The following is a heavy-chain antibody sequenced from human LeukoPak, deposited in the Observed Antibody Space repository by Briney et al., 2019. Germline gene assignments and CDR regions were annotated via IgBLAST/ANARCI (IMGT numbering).Heavy chain of an antibody. V-gene: IGHV3-23*01. CDR1: GFTFTSYA. D-gene: IGHD6-19*01. CDR2: ISASGSGT. J-gene: IGHJ4*02. Sequence: GGSLRLSCGASGFTFTSYAMHWVRQAPGKGLEWVSSISASGSGTFYTDSMNGRFTISRDNAKKTFFLQMKNLRPGDTALYYCAKGRDTSGRQNFDFWGQGTLVTVSS. CDR3: AKGRDTSGRQNFDF.